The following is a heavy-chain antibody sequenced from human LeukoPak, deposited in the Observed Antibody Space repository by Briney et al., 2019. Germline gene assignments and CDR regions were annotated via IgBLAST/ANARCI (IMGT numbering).Heavy chain of an antibody. D-gene: IGHD3-22*01. CDR1: GFTFSSYG. V-gene: IGHV3-30*02. CDR3: AKDPTHYRVWDDYDSTVLSY. J-gene: IGHJ4*02. CDR2: IRYDGSNK. Sequence: GGSLRLSCAASGFTFSSYGMHWARQAPGKGLEWAAFIRYDGSNKYYADSVKGRFTISRDNSKNTLYLQMNSLRAADTAVYYCAKDPTHYRVWDDYDSTVLSYWGQGTLVTVSS.